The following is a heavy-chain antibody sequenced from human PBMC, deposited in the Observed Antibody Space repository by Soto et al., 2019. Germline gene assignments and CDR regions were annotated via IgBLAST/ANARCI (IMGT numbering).Heavy chain of an antibody. Sequence: EVQLVESGGGLVQPGGSLRLSCAASGFTFSSYKIHWVRQAPGGGLVWVSRIDGDGTGTNYADSVKGRFTNSRDNAKNTLYLQMNSLRVDDTAVYYCATLGGPQLGARDYWGQGTLVTVSS. CDR3: ATLGGPQLGARDY. J-gene: IGHJ4*02. V-gene: IGHV3-74*01. D-gene: IGHD7-27*01. CDR1: GFTFSSYK. CDR2: IDGDGTGT.